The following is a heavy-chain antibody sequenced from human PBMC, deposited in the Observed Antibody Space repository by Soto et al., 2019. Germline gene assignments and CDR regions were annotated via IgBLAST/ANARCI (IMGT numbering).Heavy chain of an antibody. V-gene: IGHV1-69*02. CDR3: ARTTREGAFDI. Sequence: QVQLVQSGAEVKKPGSSVKVSCKASGGTFSSYTISWVRQAPGQGLEWMGRIIPILGIANYAQKFQGRVTITADKSTSTAYMELSSLRSEDTAVYYCARTTREGAFDIWGQGTMGTVSS. D-gene: IGHD4-17*01. CDR2: IIPILGIA. CDR1: GGTFSSYT. J-gene: IGHJ3*02.